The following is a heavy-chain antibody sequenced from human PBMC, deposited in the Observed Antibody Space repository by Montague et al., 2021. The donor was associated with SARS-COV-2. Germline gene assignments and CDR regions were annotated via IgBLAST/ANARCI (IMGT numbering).Heavy chain of an antibody. CDR1: GYFIGTGYY. V-gene: IGHV4-38-2*02. CDR3: ARGRVTRAGFDY. CDR2: NYLHGNA. J-gene: IGHJ4*02. Sequence: SETLSLTCSVSGYFIGTGYYWGWIRQSPGRGLEWIGSNYLHGNAYYNPSLNRRVTISLDTSNNQFSLRLTSVTTSDTAVYYCARGRVTRAGFDYWGQGIRVIVSS. D-gene: IGHD2-21*02.